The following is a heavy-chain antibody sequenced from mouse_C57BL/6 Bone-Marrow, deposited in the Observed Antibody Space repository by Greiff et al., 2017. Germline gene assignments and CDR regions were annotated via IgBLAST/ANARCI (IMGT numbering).Heavy chain of an antibody. V-gene: IGHV1-62-2*01. D-gene: IGHD1-1*01. CDR3: ARHEMGYYGSSAWFAY. Sequence: QVQLKQSGAELVKPGASVKLSCKASGYTFTEYTIHWVKQRSGQGLEWIGWFYPGSGSITYNEKFKDKATLTADKSSSPVYMELSRLTSEDSAVYFCARHEMGYYGSSAWFAYWGQGTLVTVSA. J-gene: IGHJ3*01. CDR2: FYPGSGSI. CDR1: GYTFTEYT.